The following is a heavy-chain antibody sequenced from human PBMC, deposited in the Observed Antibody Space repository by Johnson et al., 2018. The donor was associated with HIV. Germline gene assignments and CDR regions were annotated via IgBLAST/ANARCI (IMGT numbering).Heavy chain of an antibody. CDR2: ISSDGGAE. CDR3: ARSRGGGDYAPEAFDI. CDR1: GLNFSDFS. V-gene: IGHV3-30-3*01. D-gene: IGHD4-17*01. Sequence: QVQLVESGGGVVQPGRSMKLSCAASGLNFSDFSMHWVRQAPGEGLEWVAVISSDGGAEYSADYVKGRFTISSDNVKNSLYTQMNSLRAEDTALHYCARSRGGGDYAPEAFDIWGQGTMVTVSS. J-gene: IGHJ3*02.